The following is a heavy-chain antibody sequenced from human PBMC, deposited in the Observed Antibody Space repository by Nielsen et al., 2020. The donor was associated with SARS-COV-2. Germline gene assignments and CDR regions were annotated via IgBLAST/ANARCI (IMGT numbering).Heavy chain of an antibody. J-gene: IGHJ2*01. Sequence: SVKVSCKASGGTFSSYAISWVRQAPGQGLEWMGRIIPILGIANYAQKFQGRVTITADKSTSTAYMELSSLRSEDTAVYYCARESQYYDSSGPTGGYFDLWGRGTLVTVSS. V-gene: IGHV1-69*04. D-gene: IGHD3-22*01. CDR3: ARESQYYDSSGPTGGYFDL. CDR2: IIPILGIA. CDR1: GGTFSSYA.